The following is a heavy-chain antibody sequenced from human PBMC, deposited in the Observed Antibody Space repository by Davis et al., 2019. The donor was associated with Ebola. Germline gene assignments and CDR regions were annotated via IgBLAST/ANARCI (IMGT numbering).Heavy chain of an antibody. CDR2: ISTSSAYI. D-gene: IGHD6-19*01. CDR1: GFTFSTYS. V-gene: IGHV3-21*04. J-gene: IGHJ4*02. Sequence: PGGSLRLSCAASGFTFSTYSMNWVRQAPGKGLEWVSSISTSSAYIYYADSVKGRFTISRDNAKNSLFLQMTSLRAEDTAVYYCAKDEWGIAVANVDYWGQGTLVTVSS. CDR3: AKDEWGIAVANVDY.